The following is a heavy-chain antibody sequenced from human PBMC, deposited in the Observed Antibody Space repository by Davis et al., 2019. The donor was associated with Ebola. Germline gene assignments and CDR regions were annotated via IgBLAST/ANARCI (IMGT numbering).Heavy chain of an antibody. CDR2: IRYDGSNK. CDR1: GFTFSFGG. Sequence: GESLKISCAASGFTFSFGGMHWVRQSPAKGLEWVAFIRYDGSNKFYADSVKGRFTISRDNSKNTLFLQMNSLRTEDTAVYYCAKAFDYFDTTGPFDNWGQGTLVTVSS. D-gene: IGHD3-22*01. V-gene: IGHV3-30*02. J-gene: IGHJ4*02. CDR3: AKAFDYFDTTGPFDN.